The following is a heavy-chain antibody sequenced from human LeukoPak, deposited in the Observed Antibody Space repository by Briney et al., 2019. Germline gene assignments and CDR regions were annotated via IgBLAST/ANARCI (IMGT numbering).Heavy chain of an antibody. J-gene: IGHJ4*02. CDR2: ISGSGGST. CDR3: AKNAYDILTGYSFDY. V-gene: IGHV3-23*01. CDR1: GFTFSSYA. D-gene: IGHD3-9*01. Sequence: PGGSLRLSCAASGFTFSSYAMSWVRQAPGKGLEWVSAISGSGGSTYYADSVKGRLTISRDNSKNTLYLQMNSLRAEDTAVYYCAKNAYDILTGYSFDYWGQGTLVTVSS.